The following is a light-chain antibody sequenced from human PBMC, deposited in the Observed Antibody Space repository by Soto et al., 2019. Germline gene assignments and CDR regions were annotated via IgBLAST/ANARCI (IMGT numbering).Light chain of an antibody. CDR2: SVS. Sequence: QSALTQPASVSGSPGQSITISCTGTSSDVGAYNYVSWYQQHPGKAPKLMIYSVSNRPSGVSNRFSGSKSGNTASLTISGLQAEDEADYYCSSYTRSSPVVFGGGTKVTVL. J-gene: IGLJ2*01. CDR3: SSYTRSSPVV. V-gene: IGLV2-14*01. CDR1: SSDVGAYNY.